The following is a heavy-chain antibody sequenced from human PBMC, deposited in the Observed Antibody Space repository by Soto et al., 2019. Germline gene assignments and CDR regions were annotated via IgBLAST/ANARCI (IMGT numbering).Heavy chain of an antibody. D-gene: IGHD6-13*01. J-gene: IGHJ2*01. CDR1: GGTFSSYA. CDR2: IIPIFGTA. Sequence: QVQLVQSGAEVKKPGSSVKVSCKASGGTFSSYAISWVRQAPGQGLEWMGGIIPIFGTANYAQKFQGRVTITADESTSTAYMELSSLRSEDTAVYNCARVSEVIAAAGTPPWYFDLWGRGTLVTVSS. CDR3: ARVSEVIAAAGTPPWYFDL. V-gene: IGHV1-69*01.